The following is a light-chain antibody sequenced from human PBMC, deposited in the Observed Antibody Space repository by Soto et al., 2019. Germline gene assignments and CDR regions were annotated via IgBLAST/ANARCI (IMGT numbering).Light chain of an antibody. CDR1: SSDVGSYNR. Sequence: QSALTQPPSVSGSPGQSVAISCTGTSSDVGSYNRVSWYQQPPVTAPKVIIYEVSNRPSGVPDRFSGSKSGNTASLTISGLQAEDEADYYCSSYTSSSTYVFGTGTKLTVL. CDR3: SSYTSSSTYV. V-gene: IGLV2-18*02. CDR2: EVS. J-gene: IGLJ1*01.